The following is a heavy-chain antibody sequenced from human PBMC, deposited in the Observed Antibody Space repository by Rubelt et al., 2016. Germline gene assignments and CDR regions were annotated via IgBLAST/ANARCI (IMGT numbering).Heavy chain of an antibody. D-gene: IGHD3-16*01. V-gene: IGHV1-18*01. CDR3: ASDVTGGLRTGSGY. J-gene: IGHJ4*02. Sequence: QVQLVQSGAEVKKPGASVKVSCKASGYTFTSYGISWVRQAPGQGLEWMGWISAYNGNTNYGQKLQGRVTITADTSTGTASMELRSLRSDDTAVYYCASDVTGGLRTGSGYWGQGTLVTVSS. CDR1: GYTFTSYG. CDR2: ISAYNGNT.